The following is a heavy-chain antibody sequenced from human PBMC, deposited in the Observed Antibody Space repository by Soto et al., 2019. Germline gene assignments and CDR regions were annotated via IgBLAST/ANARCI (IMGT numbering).Heavy chain of an antibody. CDR2: INAGNGNT. D-gene: IGHD4-17*01. J-gene: IGHJ6*02. V-gene: IGHV1-3*05. Sequence: QVQLVQSGAEEKKPGASVKVSCKASGYTFTSYAMHWVRQAPGQRLEWMGWINAGNGNTKYSQKFQGRVTITRDTSASTAYMELSSLRSEDTAVYYCARDYGDYDNYYYYGMDVWGQGTTVTVSS. CDR1: GYTFTSYA. CDR3: ARDYGDYDNYYYYGMDV.